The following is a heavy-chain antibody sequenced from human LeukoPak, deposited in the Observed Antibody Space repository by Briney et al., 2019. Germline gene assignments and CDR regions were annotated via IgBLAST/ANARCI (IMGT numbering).Heavy chain of an antibody. Sequence: GGSLRLSCAASAFTFSSNAMSRHRQAPGQGLEWVTALSGSGGSTYYADSVKGRFTISRDNSKNTLYLQMNSLRAEGTGVYFCAGEPVPGGVDPWGQGALVTVSS. CDR3: AGEPVPGGVDP. J-gene: IGHJ5*02. V-gene: IGHV3-23*01. CDR1: AFTFSSNA. CDR2: LSGSGGST. D-gene: IGHD2-21*01.